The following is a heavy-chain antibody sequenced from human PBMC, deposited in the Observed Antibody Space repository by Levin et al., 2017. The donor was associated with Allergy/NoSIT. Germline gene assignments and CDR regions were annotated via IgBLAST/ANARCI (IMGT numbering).Heavy chain of an antibody. CDR2: ISANSGTI. CDR3: TRALRYSYGFTDAFDI. CDR1: GFTFDDYA. V-gene: IGHV3-9*01. J-gene: IGHJ3*02. Sequence: HPGGSLRLSCAASGFTFDDYALHWVRQAPGKGLEWVSGISANSGTIAYADSVKGRFTISRDSAKKSLYVQMNSLRVEDTALYFCTRALRYSYGFTDAFDIWGQGTMVTVSS. D-gene: IGHD5-18*01.